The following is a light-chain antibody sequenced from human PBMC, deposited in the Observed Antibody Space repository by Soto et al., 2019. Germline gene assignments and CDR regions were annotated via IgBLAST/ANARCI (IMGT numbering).Light chain of an antibody. CDR2: LGS. CDR1: QSLLHSKGYNY. V-gene: IGKV2-28*01. Sequence: DLVTTQSPLSLPVPSGEPASMXXRSXQSLLHSKGYNYLAWYLQKPGQSPQXXIYLGSNRASGVPDRFSGSGSGTDFTLKISRVEAEDVGVYYCKQALQTPPTFGQGTRLDIK. CDR3: KQALQTPPT. J-gene: IGKJ5*01.